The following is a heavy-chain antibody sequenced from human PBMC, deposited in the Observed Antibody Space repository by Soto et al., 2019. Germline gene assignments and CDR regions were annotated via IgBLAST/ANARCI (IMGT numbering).Heavy chain of an antibody. CDR2: VKPILSMS. CDR3: ATSYGSGYRAFDY. J-gene: IGHJ4*02. CDR1: GDTFSFYS. D-gene: IGHD3-10*01. V-gene: IGHV1-69*04. Sequence: QVQLVQSGAEVKRPGSSVKVSCKASGDTFSFYSINWVRQAPGLGLEWMGRVKPILSMSNYAQRFQGRVTMTADKSTSTAYMELSGLRSEDTAMYYCATSYGSGYRAFDYWGQGALVTVS.